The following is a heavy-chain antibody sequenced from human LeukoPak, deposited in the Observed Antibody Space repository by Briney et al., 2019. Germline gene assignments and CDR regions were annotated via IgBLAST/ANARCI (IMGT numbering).Heavy chain of an antibody. D-gene: IGHD2-15*01. V-gene: IGHV3-23*01. CDR3: AKSRQAAFLFDY. CDR1: GFTFSSYA. J-gene: IGHJ4*02. CDR2: ISGSGGST. Sequence: PGGSLRLSCAASGFTFSSYAMSWVRQAPGEGLEWVSAISGSGGSTYYADSVKGRFTISRDNSKNTLYLQMNSLRAEDTAVYYCAKSRQAAFLFDYWGQGTLVTVSS.